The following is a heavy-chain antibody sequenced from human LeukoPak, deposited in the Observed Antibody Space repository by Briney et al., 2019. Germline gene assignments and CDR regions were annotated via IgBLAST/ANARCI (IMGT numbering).Heavy chain of an antibody. V-gene: IGHV4-4*07. Sequence: PSETLSLTCTVSGSSISSYYWSWIRQPAGKGLEWIGRIYTSGSTNYNPSLKSRVTMSVDTSKNQFSLKLSSVTAADTAVYYCARGTELDSSGYYYPPAFDIWGQGTMVTVSS. CDR1: GSSISSYY. CDR2: IYTSGST. J-gene: IGHJ3*02. CDR3: ARGTELDSSGYYYPPAFDI. D-gene: IGHD3-22*01.